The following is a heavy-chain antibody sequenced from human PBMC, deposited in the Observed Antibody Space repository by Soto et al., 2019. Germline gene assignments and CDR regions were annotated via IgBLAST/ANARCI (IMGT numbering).Heavy chain of an antibody. CDR3: TTDWGSGTHYARAFDV. J-gene: IGHJ3*01. D-gene: IGHD3-16*01. V-gene: IGHV3-15*01. Sequence: GGSLRLSCAASGFAFKYARMTWVRQAPGKGLEWVGHIRSNIDGAATAYAAPVKGRFTISRDESKNTVDLQMNSLITEDTAVYYCTTDWGSGTHYARAFDVWGQGTMVTVSS. CDR2: IRSNIDGAAT. CDR1: GFAFKYAR.